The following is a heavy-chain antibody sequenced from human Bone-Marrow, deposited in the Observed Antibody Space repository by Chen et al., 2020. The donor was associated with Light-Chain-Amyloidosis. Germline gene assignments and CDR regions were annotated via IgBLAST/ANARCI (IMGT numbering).Heavy chain of an antibody. D-gene: IGHD3-16*01. CDR1: GFTFSEAW. Sequence: EVYLVESGGSLVKPGGSLTLSCAASGFTFSEAWMSWVRKAPGKGLEWVGRSKSKTDGWTRDYAAPVKGRFTISRDDSKKTVSLQMSSLKIEDTGVYYCTTEGVLWGQGTRVTVSS. CDR3: TTEGVL. CDR2: SKSKTDGWTR. V-gene: IGHV3-15*01. J-gene: IGHJ4*02.